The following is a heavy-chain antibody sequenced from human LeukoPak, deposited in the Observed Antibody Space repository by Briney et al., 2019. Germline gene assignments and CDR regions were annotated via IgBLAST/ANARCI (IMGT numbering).Heavy chain of an antibody. D-gene: IGHD1/OR15-1a*01. CDR3: ARKNSAFFDY. CDR1: GFIFSNYG. V-gene: IGHV3-33*01. CDR2: IWFDGSNK. J-gene: IGHJ4*02. Sequence: GGSLRLSCAASGFIFSNYGMHWVRQAPGMGLEWVAVIWFDGSNKYYADSVKGRFTISRDNSKNTVYLQMNSLRAEDTAVYYCARKNSAFFDYRGQGTLVTVSS.